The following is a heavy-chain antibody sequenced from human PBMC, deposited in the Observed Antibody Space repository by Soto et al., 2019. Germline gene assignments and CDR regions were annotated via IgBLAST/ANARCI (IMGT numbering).Heavy chain of an antibody. Sequence: ASVKVSCKASGYTFTSYYMHWVRQAPGQGLEWMGIINPSGGSTSYAQKFQGRVTMTRDTSTSTVYMELSSLRSEDTAVYYCARDIARHDYVWGSYHPKYYFDYWGQGTLVTVSS. V-gene: IGHV1-46*01. D-gene: IGHD3-16*02. CDR3: ARDIARHDYVWGSYHPKYYFDY. CDR1: GYTFTSYY. J-gene: IGHJ4*02. CDR2: INPSGGST.